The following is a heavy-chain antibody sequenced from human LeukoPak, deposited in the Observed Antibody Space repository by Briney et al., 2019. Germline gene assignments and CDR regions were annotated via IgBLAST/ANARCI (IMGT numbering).Heavy chain of an antibody. CDR2: ISSSSSTI. CDR1: GFTFSSYS. V-gene: IGHV3-48*01. CDR3: ARVGTTSWYY. D-gene: IGHD2-2*01. J-gene: IGHJ4*02. Sequence: GGSLRLSCAAPGFTFSSYSMNWVRQAPGKGLEWVSYISSSSSTIYYADSVKGRFTISRDNAKNSLYLQMNSLRAEDTAVYYCARVGTTSWYYWGQGTLVTVSS.